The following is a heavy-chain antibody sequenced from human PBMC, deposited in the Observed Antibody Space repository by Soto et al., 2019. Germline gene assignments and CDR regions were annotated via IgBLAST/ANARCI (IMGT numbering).Heavy chain of an antibody. Sequence: DGSMRLSCAASGFTFSSYAMNWVPQASGKVFECITLISISGHSLYYADSVKGRFTISRDNSKNTLYLQIKSLRAEDTAAYYCAKGGPTFLNWFGPWGQGTLVTVSS. J-gene: IGHJ5*02. V-gene: IGHV3-23*01. D-gene: IGHD5-12*01. CDR2: ISISGHSL. CDR3: AKGGPTFLNWFGP. CDR1: GFTFSSYA.